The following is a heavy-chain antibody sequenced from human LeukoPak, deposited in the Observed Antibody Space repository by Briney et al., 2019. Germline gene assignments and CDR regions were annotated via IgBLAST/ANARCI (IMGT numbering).Heavy chain of an antibody. CDR3: AKGAGRYYDSSGYYIDF. V-gene: IGHV3-30*02. J-gene: IGHJ4*02. CDR2: IRYDGSNN. D-gene: IGHD3-22*01. CDR1: GFTFSSYG. Sequence: GGSLRLSCVASGFTFSSYGIHWVRQAPGKGLEWVAFIRYDGSNNYYADSVKGRFTISRDNSKNTLYLQMNSLRAEDTAVYYCAKGAGRYYDSSGYYIDFWGQGTLVTVSS.